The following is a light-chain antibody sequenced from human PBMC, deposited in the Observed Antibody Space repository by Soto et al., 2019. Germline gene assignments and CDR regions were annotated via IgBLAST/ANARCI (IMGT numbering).Light chain of an antibody. CDR1: SSDVGSYNR. V-gene: IGLV2-18*02. Sequence: QSVLTQPPSVTGSPGGSVTISCTGTSSDVGSYNRVSWFQQPPGTAPKLLIYEVSNRPSGVPDRISGSKSGNTASLTISGLQAEDEADYYCSSYTSSSTYVFGTGTKVTVL. CDR3: SSYTSSSTYV. J-gene: IGLJ1*01. CDR2: EVS.